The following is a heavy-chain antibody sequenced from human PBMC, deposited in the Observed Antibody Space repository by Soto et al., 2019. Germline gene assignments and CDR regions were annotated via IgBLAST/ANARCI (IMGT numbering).Heavy chain of an antibody. V-gene: IGHV3-7*03. D-gene: IGHD3-3*01. CDR2: IKQDGSEN. J-gene: IGHJ4*02. CDR3: ARDWYYDFWSGYSLDY. Sequence: GGSLRLSGAASGFTFSSYGMGGFRQAPGKGLECVSNIKQDGSENSSVDSVKGRFTIYRDNAKNLLYLQMNSLRAEDTDVYYCARDWYYDFWSGYSLDYWGQGTLVTVSS. CDR1: GFTFSSYG.